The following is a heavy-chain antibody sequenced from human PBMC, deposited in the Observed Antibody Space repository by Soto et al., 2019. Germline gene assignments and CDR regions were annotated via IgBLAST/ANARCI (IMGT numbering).Heavy chain of an antibody. CDR3: ATLGTHYDSSGYYYFDY. CDR1: GYTLTELS. D-gene: IGHD3-22*01. CDR2: FDPEDGET. Sequence: ASVKVSCKVSGYTLTELSIHWVRQAPGKGLEWMGGFDPEDGETIYAQKFQGRATMTEDTSTDTAYMELSSLRSEDTAVYYCATLGTHYDSSGYYYFDYWGQGTLVTVSS. J-gene: IGHJ4*02. V-gene: IGHV1-24*01.